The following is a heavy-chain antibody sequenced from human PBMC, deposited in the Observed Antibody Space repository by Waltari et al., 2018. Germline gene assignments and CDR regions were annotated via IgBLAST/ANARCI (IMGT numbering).Heavy chain of an antibody. J-gene: IGHJ4*02. Sequence: QVQLQESGPGLVKPSQTLSLTCTVPGGSISSGSYYWSWIRQPAGKGLEWIGRIYTSGSTNYNPSLKSRVTISVDTSKNQFSLKLSSVTAADTAVYYCAREYSSEGYFDYWGQGTLVTVSS. D-gene: IGHD6-25*01. V-gene: IGHV4-61*02. CDR2: IYTSGST. CDR3: AREYSSEGYFDY. CDR1: GGSISSGSYY.